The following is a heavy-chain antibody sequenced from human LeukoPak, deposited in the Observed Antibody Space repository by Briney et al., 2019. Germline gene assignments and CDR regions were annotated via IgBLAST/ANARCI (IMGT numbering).Heavy chain of an antibody. CDR2: IYSGGST. J-gene: IGHJ5*02. CDR1: GFTVSSNY. V-gene: IGHV3-53*01. CDR3: ARQERGSSGYWFDP. Sequence: PGGSLRLSCAASGFTVSSNYMSWVRQAPGKGLEWVSVIYSGGSTYYADSVKGRFTISRDNSKDTLYLQMNSLRAEGTAVYYCARQERGSSGYWFDPWGQGTLVTVSS. D-gene: IGHD6-19*01.